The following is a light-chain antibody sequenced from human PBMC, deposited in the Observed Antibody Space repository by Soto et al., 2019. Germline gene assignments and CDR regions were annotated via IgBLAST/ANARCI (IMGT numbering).Light chain of an antibody. CDR2: EVS. J-gene: IGLJ1*01. CDR1: SSDVGGYNY. Sequence: QSALTQPASVSGSPGQSITISCTGTSSDVGGYNYVSWYQQHPGKAPKLMICEVSNRPSGVSNRFSGPKSGNTASLTISGLQAEDEADYYCSSYTSSSTPYVFGTGTKVTVL. CDR3: SSYTSSSTPYV. V-gene: IGLV2-14*01.